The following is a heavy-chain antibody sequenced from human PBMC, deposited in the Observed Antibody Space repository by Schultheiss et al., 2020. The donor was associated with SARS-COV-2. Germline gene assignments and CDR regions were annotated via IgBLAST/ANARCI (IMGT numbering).Heavy chain of an antibody. Sequence: GSLRLSCAVYGGSFSGYYWSWIRQPPGKGLEWIGEINHSGSTNYNPSLKSRVTISVDTSKNQFSLKLSSVTAADTAVYYCARRPTNYYYMDVWGKGTTVTVSS. CDR1: GGSFSGYY. CDR3: ARRPTNYYYMDV. D-gene: IGHD1-26*01. CDR2: INHSGST. V-gene: IGHV4-34*01. J-gene: IGHJ6*03.